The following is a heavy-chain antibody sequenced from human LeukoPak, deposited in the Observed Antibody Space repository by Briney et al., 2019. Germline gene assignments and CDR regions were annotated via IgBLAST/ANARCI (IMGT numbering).Heavy chain of an antibody. J-gene: IGHJ3*02. CDR3: ARGYYGSGGNAFDI. CDR2: INPNSGGT. D-gene: IGHD3-10*01. V-gene: IGHV1-2*02. CDR1: GYTFTAYY. Sequence: GASVKVSCKTSGYTFTAYYMHWVRQAPGQGLEWMGWINPNSGGTNYAQKLQGRVTMTTDTSTSTAYMELRSLRSDDTAVYYCARGYYGSGGNAFDIWGQGTMVTVSS.